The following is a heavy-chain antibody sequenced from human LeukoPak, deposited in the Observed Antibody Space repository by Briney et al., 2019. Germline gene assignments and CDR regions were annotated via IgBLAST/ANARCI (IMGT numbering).Heavy chain of an antibody. Sequence: PSETLTLTCTVSGGSISSSGYYWGWIRQPPGKGLEWIGNIYYTGSTYYNPSLKSRVTISADTSKNQFSLKLSSVTAADTAVYYCARHSRTVGSVGIDPWGQGTLVTVSS. V-gene: IGHV4-39*01. CDR1: GGSISSSGYY. J-gene: IGHJ5*02. CDR2: IYYTGST. CDR3: ARHSRTVGSVGIDP. D-gene: IGHD4-23*01.